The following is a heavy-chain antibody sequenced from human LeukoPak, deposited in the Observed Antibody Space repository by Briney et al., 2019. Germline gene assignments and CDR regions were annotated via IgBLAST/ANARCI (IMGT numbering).Heavy chain of an antibody. CDR2: IYISGST. D-gene: IGHD1-26*01. CDR1: GGSISSYY. V-gene: IGHV4-4*07. J-gene: IGHJ3*02. Sequence: NPSETLSLTCTVSGGSISSYYWSWIRQPAGKGLEWIGRIYISGSTNYNPSLRSRVTMSVDTSKNQFSLKLSSVTAADTAVYFCASPNGTVGAYSAFDIWGQGTMVTVSS. CDR3: ASPNGTVGAYSAFDI.